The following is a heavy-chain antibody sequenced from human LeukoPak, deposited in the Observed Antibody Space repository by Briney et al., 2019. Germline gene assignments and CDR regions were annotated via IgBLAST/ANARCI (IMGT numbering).Heavy chain of an antibody. J-gene: IGHJ1*01. D-gene: IGHD3-22*01. V-gene: IGHV1-3*01. CDR3: ARVPLHDRNDYYYPH. CDR2: INAGNGNA. CDR1: GYTFTGYY. Sequence: GASVKVSCKASGYTFTGYYMHWVRQAPGQRLEWMAWINAGNGNAKYSQKFQGRVTITRDTSASTAYMELSSLRSEDTAVYYCARVPLHDRNDYYYPHWGQGTVVTVSS.